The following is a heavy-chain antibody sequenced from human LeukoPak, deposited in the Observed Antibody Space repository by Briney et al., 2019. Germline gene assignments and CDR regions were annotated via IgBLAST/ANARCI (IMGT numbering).Heavy chain of an antibody. CDR3: SKDRSRYIYGSLFDY. CDR1: GFTFDDYA. CDR2: ISWNSGSI. D-gene: IGHD5-18*01. V-gene: IGHV3-9*01. Sequence: PGRSLRLSCAVSGFTFDDYAMHWVRQAPGKGLEWVSGISWNSGSIGYADSVKGRFTISRDNAKNSLYLQINTLRAEDTALYHGSKDRSRYIYGSLFDYWGQGTLLTVSS. J-gene: IGHJ4*02.